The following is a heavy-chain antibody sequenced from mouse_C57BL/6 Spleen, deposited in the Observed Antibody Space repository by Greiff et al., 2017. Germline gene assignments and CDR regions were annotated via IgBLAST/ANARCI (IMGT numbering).Heavy chain of an antibody. D-gene: IGHD2-3*01. CDR2: ISSGGSYT. CDR1: GFTFSSYG. Sequence: EVQLQESGGDLVKPGGSLKLSCAASGFTFSSYGMSWVRQTPDKRLEWVATISSGGSYTYYPDSVKGRFTISRDNAKNTLYLQMSSLKSEDTAMYYCARDDGYYDYYAMDYWGQGTSVTVSS. J-gene: IGHJ4*01. V-gene: IGHV5-6*01. CDR3: ARDDGYYDYYAMDY.